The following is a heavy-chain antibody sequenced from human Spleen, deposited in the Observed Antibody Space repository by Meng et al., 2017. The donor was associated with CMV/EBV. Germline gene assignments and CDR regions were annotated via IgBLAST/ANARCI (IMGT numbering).Heavy chain of an antibody. D-gene: IGHD2-21*02. V-gene: IGHV4/OR15-8*01. CDR3: ARIERRRILKYCGSDCSTTDY. J-gene: IGHJ4*02. CDR2: LYRRGNP. Sequence: WVRHIPGKGLEWVGELYRRGNPSCSPSLMSRVAISVDKFKNQFSLKLGSVTAADTAVYYCARIERRRILKYCGSDCSTTDYWGQGTLVTVSS.